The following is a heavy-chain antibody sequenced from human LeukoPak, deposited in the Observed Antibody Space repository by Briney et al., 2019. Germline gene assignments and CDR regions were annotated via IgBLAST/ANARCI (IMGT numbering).Heavy chain of an antibody. CDR3: ARDGRYYYDSRPLDY. CDR1: GYTFTSYD. J-gene: IGHJ4*02. V-gene: IGHV1-18*01. CDR2: ISAYNGNT. Sequence: ASVKVSCKASGYTFTSYDINWVRQAPGQGLEWMGWISAYNGNTNYAQKLQGRVTMTTDTSTSTAYMELRSLRSDDTAVYYCARDGRYYYDSRPLDYWGQGTLVTVSS. D-gene: IGHD3-22*01.